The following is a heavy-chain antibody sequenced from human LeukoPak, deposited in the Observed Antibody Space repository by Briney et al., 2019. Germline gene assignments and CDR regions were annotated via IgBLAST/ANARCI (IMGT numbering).Heavy chain of an antibody. V-gene: IGHV3-48*04. CDR3: ARGVPAALGN. J-gene: IGHJ4*02. D-gene: IGHD2-2*01. CDR2: ISSSSSTI. CDR1: GFTFSSYS. Sequence: AGGSLRLSCAASGFTFSSYSMNWVRQAPGKGLEWVSYISSSSSTIYYADSVKGRFTISRDNAKNSLYLQMNSLRAEDTAVYYCARGVPAALGNWGQGTLVTVSS.